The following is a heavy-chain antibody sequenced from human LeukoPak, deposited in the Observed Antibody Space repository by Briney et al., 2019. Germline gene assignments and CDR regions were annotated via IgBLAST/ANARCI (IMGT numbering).Heavy chain of an antibody. CDR3: ARDQRNFDY. J-gene: IGHJ4*02. V-gene: IGHV3-48*02. Sequence: GGALRLSCAASGFTFCSYSMNWVRQAPGKGLEWVSYISSSSKSIYYADSVKSRFTISRDNAKNSLYLQMNSLRDEDSGVYYCARDQRNFDYWGQGTLVTVSS. CDR2: ISSSSKSI. CDR1: GFTFCSYS.